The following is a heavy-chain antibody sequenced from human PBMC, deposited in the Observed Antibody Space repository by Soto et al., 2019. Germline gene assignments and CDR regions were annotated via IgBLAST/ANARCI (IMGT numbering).Heavy chain of an antibody. D-gene: IGHD3-22*01. CDR2: ISHDGSNK. Sequence: QVQLVESGGGVVQPGRSLRLSCAASGFTFSSYAMHWVRQAPGKGLEWVAVISHDGSNKYYADSVKGRFTISRDNSKNTLYLQMNSLRAEDTAVYYCARDLGSSGPNWFDPWGQGTLVTVSS. CDR1: GFTFSSYA. V-gene: IGHV3-30-3*01. J-gene: IGHJ5*02. CDR3: ARDLGSSGPNWFDP.